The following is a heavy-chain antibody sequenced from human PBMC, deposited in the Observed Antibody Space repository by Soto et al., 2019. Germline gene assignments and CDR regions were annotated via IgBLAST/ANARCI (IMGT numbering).Heavy chain of an antibody. V-gene: IGHV1-69*18. J-gene: IGHJ4*02. Sequence: QMEQSGAEVRKPGSSVKVSCKPSGGSLTSYPMAWVRQAPGQGFERMGRIIPIHGTTEYAQKFQGRVTITADESTNRATLELTGLTCEDTAVYFCSRGWGLVSWGQGTLVTVSS. CDR3: SRGWGLVS. CDR1: GGSLTSYP. D-gene: IGHD3-16*01. CDR2: IIPIHGTT.